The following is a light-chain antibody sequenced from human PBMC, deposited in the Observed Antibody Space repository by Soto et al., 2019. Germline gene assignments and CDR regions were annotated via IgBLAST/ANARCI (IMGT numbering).Light chain of an antibody. J-gene: IGLJ3*02. V-gene: IGLV4-69*01. CDR2: LNSDGSH. CDR1: SGHSNYA. Sequence: QPVLTQSPSASASLGASVKLTCTLSSGHSNYAIAWHQQQSERGPRYLMKLNSDGSHSKGDGIPDRFSGSSSGAERYLTISSLQSEDEADYYCQSYDSSLSGWVFGGGTKLTVL. CDR3: QSYDSSLSGWV.